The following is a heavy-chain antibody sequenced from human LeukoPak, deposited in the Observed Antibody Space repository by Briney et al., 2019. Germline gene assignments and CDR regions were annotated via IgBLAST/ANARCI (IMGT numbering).Heavy chain of an antibody. J-gene: IGHJ4*02. V-gene: IGHV3-21*01. D-gene: IGHD5-12*01. CDR2: ISSSSSYI. Sequence: GGSLRLSCAASEFTFSAYWMHWVRQAPGKGLMWVSSISSSSSYIYCADSVKGRFTISRDNAKNSLYLQMNSLRAEDTAVYYCARVPPYSGYDPSHFDYWGQGTLVTVSS. CDR1: EFTFSAYW. CDR3: ARVPPYSGYDPSHFDY.